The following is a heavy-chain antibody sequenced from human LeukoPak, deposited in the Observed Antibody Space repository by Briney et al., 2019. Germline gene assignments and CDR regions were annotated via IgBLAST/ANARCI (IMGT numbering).Heavy chain of an antibody. D-gene: IGHD6-6*01. J-gene: IGHJ4*02. Sequence: GSLRLSCAASGFTFSTYWMSWVRQAPGKGLEWVANIKEDGSEKFYVDSVKGRFTISRGNAKNSLYLQMNSLRAEDTAVYYCAREKLYSCSSDYWGQGTLVTVSS. CDR2: IKEDGSEK. V-gene: IGHV3-7*01. CDR3: AREKLYSCSSDY. CDR1: GFTFSTYW.